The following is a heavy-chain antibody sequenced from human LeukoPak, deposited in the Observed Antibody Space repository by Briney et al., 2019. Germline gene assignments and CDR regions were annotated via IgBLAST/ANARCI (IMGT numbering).Heavy chain of an antibody. CDR2: ISAYNGNT. Sequence: EASVKVSCKASGYTFTSYGISWVRQAPGQGLEWMGWISAYNGNTNYAQKLQGRVTMTTDTSTSTAYMELRSLRSDDTAVYYCARAVEDPYYYYYYMDVWGKGTTVTISS. V-gene: IGHV1-18*01. CDR3: ARAVEDPYYYYYYMDV. D-gene: IGHD5-24*01. CDR1: GYTFTSYG. J-gene: IGHJ6*03.